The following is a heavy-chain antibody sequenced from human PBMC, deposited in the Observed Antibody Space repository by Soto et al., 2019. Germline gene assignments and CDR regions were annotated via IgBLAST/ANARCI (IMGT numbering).Heavy chain of an antibody. CDR1: GYTFTSYA. J-gene: IGHJ6*02. D-gene: IGHD3-10*01. CDR2: INAGNGNT. Sequence: QVQLVQSGAEVKKPGASVKVSCKASGYTFTSYAMHWVRQAPGQRLEWMGWINAGNGNTKYSQKFQGRVTITRDTXANXDYMELSSLRSEDTAVYYCARDYYGSGSGLYGMDVWGQGTTVTVSS. V-gene: IGHV1-3*01. CDR3: ARDYYGSGSGLYGMDV.